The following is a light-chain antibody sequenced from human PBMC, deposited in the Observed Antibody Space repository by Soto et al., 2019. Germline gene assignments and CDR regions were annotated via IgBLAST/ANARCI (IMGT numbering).Light chain of an antibody. CDR1: QSVSSN. CDR2: GAS. V-gene: IGKV3-15*01. CDR3: QQYGSSQWT. Sequence: EVVVTESAATLSVYPGERATLSCRASQSVSSNLAWYQQKPGQAPRLLIYGASTRATGIPARFSGSGSGTEFTLTISSLQSEDFAVYYCQQYGSSQWTFGQGTKVAIK. J-gene: IGKJ1*01.